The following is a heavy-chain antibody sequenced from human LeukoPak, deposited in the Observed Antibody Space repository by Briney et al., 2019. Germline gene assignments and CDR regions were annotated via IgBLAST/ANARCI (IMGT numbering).Heavy chain of an antibody. Sequence: GGSLRLSCAASGFTFSSYAMSWVRQAPGKGLEWVSAISGSGGSTYYADSVKGRFTISRDNSKNMLYLQMNSLRAEDTAVYYCAENCGGDCYGPDVWGQGTTVTVSS. J-gene: IGHJ6*02. CDR1: GFTFSSYA. V-gene: IGHV3-23*01. D-gene: IGHD2-21*02. CDR3: AENCGGDCYGPDV. CDR2: ISGSGGST.